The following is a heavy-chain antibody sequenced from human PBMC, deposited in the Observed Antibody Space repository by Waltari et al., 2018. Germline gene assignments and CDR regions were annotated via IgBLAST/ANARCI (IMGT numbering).Heavy chain of an antibody. CDR1: GYTFTGYY. V-gene: IGHV1-2*02. CDR3: ARAGRYYGSGSYFDY. D-gene: IGHD3-10*01. Sequence: QVQLVQSGAEVKKPGASVKVSCKASGYTFTGYYMHWVRQAPGQGLEWMGWINPNIGGTNYAQKFQGRVTMTRDTSISTAYMELSRLRSDDTAVYYCARAGRYYGSGSYFDYWGQGTLVTVSS. J-gene: IGHJ4*02. CDR2: INPNIGGT.